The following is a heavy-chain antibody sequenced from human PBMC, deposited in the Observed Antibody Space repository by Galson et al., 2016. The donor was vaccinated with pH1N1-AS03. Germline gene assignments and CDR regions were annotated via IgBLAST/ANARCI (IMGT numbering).Heavy chain of an antibody. J-gene: IGHJ4*02. CDR2: ITSSGGSGSTI. D-gene: IGHD3-9*01. Sequence: SLRLSCAASGFTFGDYYMSWIRQAPGKGLGWISCITSSGGSGSTIYYADSVKGRYTISRDNAKNSLYLRMNSLRADDTAVYFCARGWYDIWTGYLVDPFDYWGQGALVTVSS. CDR3: ARGWYDIWTGYLVDPFDY. V-gene: IGHV3-11*01. CDR1: GFTFGDYY.